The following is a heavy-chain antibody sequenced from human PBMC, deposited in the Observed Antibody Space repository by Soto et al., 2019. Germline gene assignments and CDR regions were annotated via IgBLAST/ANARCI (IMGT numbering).Heavy chain of an antibody. D-gene: IGHD2-15*01. CDR2: INPSGGST. CDR3: ARDRSIVVVVAATPGYYYGMDV. V-gene: IGHV1-46*01. J-gene: IGHJ6*02. CDR1: GYTFTSYY. Sequence: ASLKVSCKASGYTFTSYYMHWVRQAPGQGLEWMGIINPSGGSTSYAQKFQGRVTMTRDTSTSTVYMELSSLRSEDTAVYYCARDRSIVVVVAATPGYYYGMDVWGQDNTVTVSS.